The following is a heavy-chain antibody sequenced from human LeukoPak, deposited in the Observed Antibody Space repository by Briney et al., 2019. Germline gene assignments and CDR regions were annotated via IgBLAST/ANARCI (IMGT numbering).Heavy chain of an antibody. Sequence: GGSLRLSCAASGFTFSSYAMHWVRQAPGKGQEWVAVISYDGSSKYYADSVKGRFTISRDNSKNTLYLQMNSLRAEDTAVYYCARDARDMVVVVTYYFDYWGQGTLVTVSS. CDR3: ARDARDMVVVVTYYFDY. J-gene: IGHJ4*02. CDR2: ISYDGSSK. D-gene: IGHD3-22*01. CDR1: GFTFSSYA. V-gene: IGHV3-30-3*01.